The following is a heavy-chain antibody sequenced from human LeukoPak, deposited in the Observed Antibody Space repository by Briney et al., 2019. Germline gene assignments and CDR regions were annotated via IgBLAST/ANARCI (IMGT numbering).Heavy chain of an antibody. D-gene: IGHD3-3*01. Sequence: GGSLRLSCEASGFTFSIFPMHWVRQAPGKGLEWVALISSGSEKYYADSVRGRFTISRDDSKNMLYLQMNSLRADDAAVYYCARDLELSAVYYFDSWGQGTLVIVSS. J-gene: IGHJ4*02. CDR3: ARDLELSAVYYFDS. CDR2: ISSGSEK. V-gene: IGHV3-30*04. CDR1: GFTFSIFP.